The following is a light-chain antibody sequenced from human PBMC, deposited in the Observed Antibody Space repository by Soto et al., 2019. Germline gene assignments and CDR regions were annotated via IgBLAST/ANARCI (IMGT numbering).Light chain of an antibody. CDR1: SSNIGAGYN. J-gene: IGLJ3*02. CDR3: QSYDRSLSGGV. CDR2: GNS. V-gene: IGLV1-40*01. Sequence: QAVVTQPPSVSGAPGQRVTISCTGSSSNIGAGYNVHWYQQLPGTAPKLLIYGNSNRPSGVPDRFSGSKSGTSASLAITGLQAEDEADYYCQSYDRSLSGGVFGGGTQLTVL.